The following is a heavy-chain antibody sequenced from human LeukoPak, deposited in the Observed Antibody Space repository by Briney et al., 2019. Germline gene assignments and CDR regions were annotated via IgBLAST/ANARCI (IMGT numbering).Heavy chain of an antibody. CDR1: GFTFSSYA. Sequence: PGGSLTLTCAASGFTFSSYAMSWVRQAQGPGLERVSAITGSGGSTYYADSVKGRLTISRDNSKNTLFPQMNSLTTEAAAAYYCAKDRASSWWYFDLWGRGTLVTVSS. CDR3: AKDRASSWWYFDL. V-gene: IGHV3-23*01. J-gene: IGHJ2*01. CDR2: ITGSGGST. D-gene: IGHD3-10*01.